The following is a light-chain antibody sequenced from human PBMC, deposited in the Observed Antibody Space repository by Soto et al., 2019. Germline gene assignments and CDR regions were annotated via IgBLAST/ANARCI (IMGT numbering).Light chain of an antibody. J-gene: IGLJ3*02. CDR2: LNSDGSH. CDR3: QTWGTGIEV. V-gene: IGLV4-69*01. Sequence: QLVLTQSPSASASLGASVKLTCTPSSGHSSYTIAWHQQQPEKGPRYLMTLNSDGSHSKGDGIPDRFSGSSSGAERYLSISSLQSEDEADYYCQTWGTGIEVFGGGTKVTVL. CDR1: SGHSSYT.